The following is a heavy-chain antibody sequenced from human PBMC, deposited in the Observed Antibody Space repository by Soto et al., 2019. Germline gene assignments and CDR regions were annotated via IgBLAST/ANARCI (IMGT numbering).Heavy chain of an antibody. CDR3: ARGRGYSGYDYHRGAAHSSNQGLLSADY. D-gene: IGHD5-12*01. CDR2: INPNSGGT. V-gene: IGHV1-2*02. Sequence: QMQLVQSGAEVKKPGASVKVSCKASGYTFTGYYMHWVRQAPGQGLEWMGWINPNSGGTNYAQKFQGRVTITRDTSISTAYMELSRLRSDDTAVYYCARGRGYSGYDYHRGAAHSSNQGLLSADYWGQGTLVTVSS. J-gene: IGHJ4*02. CDR1: GYTFTGYY.